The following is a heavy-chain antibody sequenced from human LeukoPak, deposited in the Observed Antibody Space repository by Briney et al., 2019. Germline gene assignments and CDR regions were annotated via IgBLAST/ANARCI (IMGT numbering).Heavy chain of an antibody. D-gene: IGHD4-11*01. CDR2: IYYSGST. V-gene: IGHV4-31*03. Sequence: SETLSLTCTVSGGSISSGDYYWSWIRQHPGKGLEWIGYIYYSGSTYYNPSLKSRVTISVDTSKNQFSLKLSSVTAADTAVYYCARETTVTSYAFDIWGQGTMVTVSS. J-gene: IGHJ3*02. CDR1: GGSISSGDYY. CDR3: ARETTVTSYAFDI.